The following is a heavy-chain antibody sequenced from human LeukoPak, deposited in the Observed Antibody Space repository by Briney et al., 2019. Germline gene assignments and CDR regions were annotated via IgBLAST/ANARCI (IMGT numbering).Heavy chain of an antibody. J-gene: IGHJ4*02. Sequence: PGGSLRLSCAASGFTFSSYSMHWVRQAPGKGLEWVAYIRYDGSNKYYADSVKGRFTISRDKAKNTLYLQLNSLRAEDTAVYYCSGGAVAYYGSGSYPNYWGQGTLVTVSS. D-gene: IGHD3-10*01. V-gene: IGHV3-30*02. CDR1: GFTFSSYS. CDR2: IRYDGSNK. CDR3: SGGAVAYYGSGSYPNY.